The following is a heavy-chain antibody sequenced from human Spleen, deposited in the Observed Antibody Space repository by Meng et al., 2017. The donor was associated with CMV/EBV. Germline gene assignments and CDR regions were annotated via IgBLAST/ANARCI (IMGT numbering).Heavy chain of an antibody. CDR2: TTGSGANT. Sequence: GESLKISCAASGFTFSSSWMHWVCQAPEKGLEWVSATTGSGANTYDADFVEGRFTISRDNSKSTLYLQMNSLRAEDTAVYYCAKDTLELWVRYGMDVWGQGTTVTVSS. J-gene: IGHJ6*02. CDR3: AKDTLELWVRYGMDV. D-gene: IGHD1-7*01. V-gene: IGHV3-23*01. CDR1: GFTFSSSW.